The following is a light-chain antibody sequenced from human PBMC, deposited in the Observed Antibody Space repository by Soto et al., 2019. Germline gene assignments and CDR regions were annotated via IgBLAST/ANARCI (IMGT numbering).Light chain of an antibody. Sequence: DIQMTQSPSTLSASVGDRVILTCRSSQSINSWLAWYQQKPGKAPKVLIYAASNLESGVPSRFSGSGSRTEFTLAISSLQPDDFATYYCLQYNASPWTFGQRTKVDI. CDR2: AAS. J-gene: IGKJ1*01. V-gene: IGKV1-5*01. CDR1: QSINSW. CDR3: LQYNASPWT.